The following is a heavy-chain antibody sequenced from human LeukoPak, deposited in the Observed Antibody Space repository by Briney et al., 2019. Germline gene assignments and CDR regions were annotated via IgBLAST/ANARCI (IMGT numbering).Heavy chain of an antibody. D-gene: IGHD5-24*01. CDR2: IYYSGST. Sequence: SETLSLTCTVSGGSISSYYWSWIRQPPGKGLEWIGYIYYSGSTNYNPSLKSRVTISVDTSKNQFSLKLSSVTAADTAVYYCARLGDGYNQLDYWGQGTLVTVSS. J-gene: IGHJ4*02. CDR1: GGSISSYY. CDR3: ARLGDGYNQLDY. V-gene: IGHV4-59*12.